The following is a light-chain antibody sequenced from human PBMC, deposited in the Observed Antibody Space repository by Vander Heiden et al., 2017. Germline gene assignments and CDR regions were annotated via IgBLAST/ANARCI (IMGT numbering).Light chain of an antibody. J-gene: IGKJ2*01. CDR1: QSISSY. CDR3: QQSYSTPHT. CDR2: AAS. Sequence: DLQMTQSPSSLSASVGDRVTITCRASQSISSYLNWYQQKPGKAPKLLIYAASSLQSGVPSRFSGSGSGTDFTLTISSLQPEDFATYYWQQSYSTPHTFGQGTKLEIK. V-gene: IGKV1-39*01.